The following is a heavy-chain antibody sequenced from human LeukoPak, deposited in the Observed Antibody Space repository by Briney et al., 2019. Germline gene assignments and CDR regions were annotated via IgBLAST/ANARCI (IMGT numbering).Heavy chain of an antibody. CDR3: ARDASAYYSRWFDY. J-gene: IGHJ4*02. D-gene: IGHD3-22*01. CDR2: ISAYNGNT. CDR1: GYTFTSYG. Sequence: ASVKVSCKASGYTFTSYGISWVRQAPGQGLEWMGWISAYNGNTNYAQKFQGRVTMTTDTSASTAYMELRSLRSDDTAVYYCARDASAYYSRWFDYWGQGTLVTVSS. V-gene: IGHV1-18*01.